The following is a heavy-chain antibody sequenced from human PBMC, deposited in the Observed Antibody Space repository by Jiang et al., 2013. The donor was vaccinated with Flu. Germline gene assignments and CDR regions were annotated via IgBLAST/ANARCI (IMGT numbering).Heavy chain of an antibody. Sequence: SGAEVKKPGSSVKVSCKTSGGTFSNYAISWVRQAPGQGLEWMGGIIPFFGTANHAQKFQGRVTITADKSTSTAHMELSSLRSDDTAVYYCASKRGVAVAGTRDDAFDIWGQGTMVTVSS. V-gene: IGHV1-69*06. CDR3: ASKRGVAVAGTRDDAFDI. CDR1: GGTFSNYA. J-gene: IGHJ3*02. CDR2: IIPFFGTA. D-gene: IGHD6-19*01.